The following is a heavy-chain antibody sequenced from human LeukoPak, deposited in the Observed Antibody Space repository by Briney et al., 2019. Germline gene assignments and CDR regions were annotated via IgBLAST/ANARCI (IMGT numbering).Heavy chain of an antibody. CDR2: IYHSGST. Sequence: SETLSLTCTVSGYSISSGYYWGWIRPPPGEGLEWIGSIYHSGSTYYNPSLKSRVTISVDTSKNQFSLKLSSVTAADTAVYYCARDSSGWYHWFDPRGQGTLVTVSS. V-gene: IGHV4-38-2*02. D-gene: IGHD6-19*01. J-gene: IGHJ5*02. CDR3: ARDSSGWYHWFDP. CDR1: GYSISSGYY.